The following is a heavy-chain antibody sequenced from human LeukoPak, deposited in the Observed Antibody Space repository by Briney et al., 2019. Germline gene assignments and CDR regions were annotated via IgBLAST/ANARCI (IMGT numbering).Heavy chain of an antibody. D-gene: IGHD3-22*01. CDR1: GYTFTSYG. Sequence: GASVKVSCKASGYTFTSYGISWVRQAPGQGLEWMGWISAYNGNTNYAQKLQGRVTITTDTSTSTAYMELRSLRSDDTAVYYCARGMDYYDSSGYDYWGQGTLVTVSS. V-gene: IGHV1-18*01. J-gene: IGHJ4*02. CDR2: ISAYNGNT. CDR3: ARGMDYYDSSGYDY.